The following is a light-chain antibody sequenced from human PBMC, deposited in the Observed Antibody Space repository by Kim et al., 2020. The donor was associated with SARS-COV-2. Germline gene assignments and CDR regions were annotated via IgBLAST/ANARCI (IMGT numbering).Light chain of an antibody. Sequence: EIVLTQSPATLSLSPGERATLSCRASQSVSSYLAWYQQKPGQAPWLLIYDASNRATGIPARFSGSGSGTDFTLSISSLEPEDFAVYYCQQRSNWPPWYTCGQGTKLE. J-gene: IGKJ2*01. CDR1: QSVSSY. CDR3: QQRSNWPPWYT. V-gene: IGKV3-11*01. CDR2: DAS.